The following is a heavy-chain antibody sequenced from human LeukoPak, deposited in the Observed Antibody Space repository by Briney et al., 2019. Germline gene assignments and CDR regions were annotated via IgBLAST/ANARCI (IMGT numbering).Heavy chain of an antibody. Sequence: ASVRVSCKASGYTFSDFGISWVRQAPGQGLEWMGWISTYNGNTNYAQKLQGRVAINTDTSTSTAYMELRSLRSDDTAVYYCARDCDRSGYYCYWGQGTLVTVSS. J-gene: IGHJ4*02. CDR1: GYTFSDFG. D-gene: IGHD3-22*01. V-gene: IGHV1-18*01. CDR3: ARDCDRSGYYCY. CDR2: ISTYNGNT.